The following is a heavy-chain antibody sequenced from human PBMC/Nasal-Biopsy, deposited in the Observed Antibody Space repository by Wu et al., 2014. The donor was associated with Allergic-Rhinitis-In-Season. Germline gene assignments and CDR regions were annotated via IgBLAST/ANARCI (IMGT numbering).Heavy chain of an antibody. CDR3: AKALGTGDTTLSDAFDV. Sequence: LSCAASGFNVSTNYMTWVRQAPGKGLEWISYINNYGATIFYADSVKGRFTITRDSAENSLYLQMSSLRAEDTALYYCAKALGTGDTTLSDAFDVWGQGTRVTVSS. J-gene: IGHJ3*01. CDR1: GFNVSTNY. D-gene: IGHD1-1*01. CDR2: INNYGATI. V-gene: IGHV3-11*01.